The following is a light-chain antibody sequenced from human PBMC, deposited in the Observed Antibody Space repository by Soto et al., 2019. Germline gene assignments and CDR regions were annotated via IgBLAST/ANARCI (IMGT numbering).Light chain of an antibody. CDR2: ATS. CDR1: QNVGSRY. J-gene: IGKJ1*01. Sequence: EIVLTQSPGTLSLSPGERATLSCRASQNVGSRYLAWYQQKPGQAPRLLIYATSNRATGITDRFSGSGSGTDFSLTISSLEPGAIEVYYCQQYGSSPRTFGQGTKVDIK. V-gene: IGKV3-20*01. CDR3: QQYGSSPRT.